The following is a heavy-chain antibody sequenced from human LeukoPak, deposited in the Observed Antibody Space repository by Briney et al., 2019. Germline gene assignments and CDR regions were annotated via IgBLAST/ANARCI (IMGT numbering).Heavy chain of an antibody. CDR1: GFTFSSYA. CDR2: ISGSGGST. V-gene: IGHV3-23*01. CDR3: AKSTTKAHYYDSSGYPY. J-gene: IGHJ4*02. D-gene: IGHD3-22*01. Sequence: GGSLRLSCAASGFTFSSYAMSWVRQAPGKGLEWVPAISGSGGSTYYADSVKGRFTISRDNSKNTLYLQMNSLRAEDTAVYYCAKSTTKAHYYDSSGYPYWGQGTLVTVPS.